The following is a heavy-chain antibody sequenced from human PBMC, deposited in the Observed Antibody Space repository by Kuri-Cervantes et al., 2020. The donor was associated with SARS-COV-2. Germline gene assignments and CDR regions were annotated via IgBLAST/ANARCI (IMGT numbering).Heavy chain of an antibody. Sequence: GESLKISCAASGFSFTSYSMTWVRQTPGKGLEWVSSISRTSTYKHYADSVKGRFSMSRDNAKNSLYLQLESPRVEDTAIYYCARGGSGDSRPSHYDIPDFYYTLDVWGQGTTVTVSS. CDR2: ISRTSTYK. J-gene: IGHJ6*02. CDR3: ARGGSGDSRPSHYDIPDFYYTLDV. CDR1: GFSFTSYS. D-gene: IGHD3-9*01. V-gene: IGHV3-21*06.